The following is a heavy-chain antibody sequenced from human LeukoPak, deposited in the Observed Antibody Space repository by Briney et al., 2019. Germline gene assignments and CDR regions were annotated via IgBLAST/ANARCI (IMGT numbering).Heavy chain of an antibody. CDR3: ARAGWIITSGIDY. V-gene: IGHV4-38-2*01. D-gene: IGHD3-10*01. CDR1: GYSISMGYY. CDR2: VYHTGST. J-gene: IGHJ4*02. Sequence: SETLSLTCAVSGYSISMGYYWALIRQPPGKGLEWIGTVYHTGSTYYNPSLDSRVTISVDTSKNEFSLNLKSVTAADTAVYYCARAGWIITSGIDYWGQGALVTVSS.